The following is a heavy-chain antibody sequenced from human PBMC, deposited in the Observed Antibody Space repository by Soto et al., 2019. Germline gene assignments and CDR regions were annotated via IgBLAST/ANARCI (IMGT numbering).Heavy chain of an antibody. CDR3: AREMRYGDCFGYYYYRMDV. CDR1: GYTFTSYC. V-gene: IGHV1-18*01. J-gene: IGHJ6*04. Sequence: APVNGSWKSAGYTFTSYCISWVRLAPGQGLEWMGLISADNGNTNYAQKTQGRVTVTTDTSTSTAYVELRSLRSDDTAVYYCAREMRYGDCFGYYYYRMDVWGEATTVTVSS. CDR2: ISADNGNT. D-gene: IGHD2-21*02.